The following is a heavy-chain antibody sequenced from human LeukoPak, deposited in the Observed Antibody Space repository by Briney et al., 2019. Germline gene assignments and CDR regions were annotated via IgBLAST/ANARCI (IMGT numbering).Heavy chain of an antibody. J-gene: IGHJ6*02. V-gene: IGHV1-2*04. CDR1: GYTFTGYY. CDR3: AVSSRAAAPYYYYYGMDV. Sequence: ASVRVSCKASGYTFTGYYMHWVRQAPGQGLEWMGWINPNSGGTNYAQKFQGWVTMTRDTSTSTAYMELSRLRSDDTAVYYCAVSSRAAAPYYYYYGMDVWGQGTTVTVSS. CDR2: INPNSGGT. D-gene: IGHD6-13*01.